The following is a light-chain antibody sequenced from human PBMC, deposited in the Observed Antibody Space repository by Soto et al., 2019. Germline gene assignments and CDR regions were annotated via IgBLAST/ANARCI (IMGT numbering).Light chain of an antibody. J-gene: IGLJ3*02. V-gene: IGLV1-47*01. CDR2: RNN. Sequence: QTVVTQPPSASGTPGQRVTIPCSGSTSNIGNNYVCWFQQLPGTAPKLLIYRNNQRPSGVPDRFSGSKSGTSASLAISGLRSEDEADYYCAAWDDSLNGVVFGGGTKVTVL. CDR1: TSNIGNNY. CDR3: AAWDDSLNGVV.